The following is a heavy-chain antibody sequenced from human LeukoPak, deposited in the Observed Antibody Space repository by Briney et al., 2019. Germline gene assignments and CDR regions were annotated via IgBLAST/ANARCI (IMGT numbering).Heavy chain of an antibody. CDR3: ARGLN. J-gene: IGHJ4*02. CDR1: GDSISGSPYY. Sequence: PSETLSLTCSVSGDSISGSPYYWGWIRQSPGKGLEWIGSIYYSGSTYYNPSLNSRVTISVDTSKNQFSLKLSSVTAADTAVYYCARGLNWSQGTLVTVSS. CDR2: IYYSGST. D-gene: IGHD3-16*01. V-gene: IGHV4-39*01.